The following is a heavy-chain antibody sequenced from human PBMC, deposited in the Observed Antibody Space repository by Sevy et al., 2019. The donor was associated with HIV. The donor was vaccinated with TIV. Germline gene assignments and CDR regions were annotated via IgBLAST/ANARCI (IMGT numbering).Heavy chain of an antibody. Sequence: ASVKVSCKASGYTFTDYYMHWVRQAPGQGLEWMGRINPYSGETKYAQKFQGRVTMTRDTSISTAYMVLSGLRFDDTAVYYCAKEAGSNYYGQIDYWGQGSLVTVSS. CDR3: AKEAGSNYYGQIDY. J-gene: IGHJ4*02. CDR2: INPYSGET. V-gene: IGHV1-2*06. D-gene: IGHD4-4*01. CDR1: GYTFTDYY.